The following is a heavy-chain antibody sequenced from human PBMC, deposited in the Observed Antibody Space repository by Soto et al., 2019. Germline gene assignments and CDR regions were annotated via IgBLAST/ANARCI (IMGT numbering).Heavy chain of an antibody. CDR2: IIPIFGTA. Sequence: SVKVSCKASGGTFSSYAISWVRQAPVQGLEWMGGIIPIFGTANYAQKFQGRVTITADESTSTAYMELSSLRSEDTAVYYCARGGAIFGVVPEYNWFDPWGQGTLVTVSS. CDR3: ARGGAIFGVVPEYNWFDP. V-gene: IGHV1-69*13. J-gene: IGHJ5*02. CDR1: GGTFSSYA. D-gene: IGHD3-3*01.